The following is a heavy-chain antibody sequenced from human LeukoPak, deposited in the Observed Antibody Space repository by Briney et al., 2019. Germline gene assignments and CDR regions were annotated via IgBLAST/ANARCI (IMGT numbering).Heavy chain of an antibody. CDR3: ARGAVGLHGSKGDVFDI. V-gene: IGHV6-1*01. Sequence: SQTLSLTCALFGYSVSSKSAAWHWIRQSPSRGLEWLGRTYYRSKLYDDYAVSLKSRITINPDAPKNQFSLHLNSVTPEDTAVYYCARGAVGLHGSKGDVFDIWGQGTMFTVSS. CDR1: GYSVSSKSAA. J-gene: IGHJ3*02. CDR2: TYYRSKLYD. D-gene: IGHD4-11*01.